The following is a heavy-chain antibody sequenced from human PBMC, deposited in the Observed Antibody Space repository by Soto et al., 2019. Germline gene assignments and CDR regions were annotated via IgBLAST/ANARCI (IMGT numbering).Heavy chain of an antibody. D-gene: IGHD3-3*01. CDR1: GCTFSIYA. Sequence: ASVTVSSTSSGCTFSIYAIICVRQAPRQGLEWMGWISGYNGNTNYAQKVQGRVTMTTDTSTSTAYMELRSLRSDDTAVYYCARDTEVVIIHYYYYGMDVWGQGTTVTVSS. V-gene: IGHV1-18*01. CDR2: ISGYNGNT. CDR3: ARDTEVVIIHYYYYGMDV. J-gene: IGHJ6*02.